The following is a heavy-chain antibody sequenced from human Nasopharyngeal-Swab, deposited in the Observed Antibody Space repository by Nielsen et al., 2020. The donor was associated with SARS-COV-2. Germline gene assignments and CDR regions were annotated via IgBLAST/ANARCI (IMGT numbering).Heavy chain of an antibody. V-gene: IGHV4-34*01. CDR2: TNDRGSG. Sequence: SETLSLPCVLFGGTLTGFHWKWIRQTPGKGLEWIGETNDRGSGNYNPSLRSRVTISAGTSNIQFSLKLNSVTAADTAVYYCARGQDAYYYMDVWGEGTTVTVSS. D-gene: IGHD2-15*01. J-gene: IGHJ6*03. CDR1: GGTLTGFH. CDR3: ARGQDAYYYMDV.